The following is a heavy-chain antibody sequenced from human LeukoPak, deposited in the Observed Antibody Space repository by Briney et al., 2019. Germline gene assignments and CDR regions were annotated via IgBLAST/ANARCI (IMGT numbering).Heavy chain of an antibody. J-gene: IGHJ4*02. CDR2: ISYEGTNQ. CDR1: GFTFSSYG. Sequence: GGSLKLSCAASGFTFSSYGMHWVRQAPGKGLEWVAVISYEGTNQYYADSVKGRFTISRDNSKNTLYLQMNSLRADDTAVYFCATIATTTRPSRNYYFDYWGQGTLVTVSS. D-gene: IGHD6-13*01. CDR3: ATIATTTRPSRNYYFDY. V-gene: IGHV3-30*03.